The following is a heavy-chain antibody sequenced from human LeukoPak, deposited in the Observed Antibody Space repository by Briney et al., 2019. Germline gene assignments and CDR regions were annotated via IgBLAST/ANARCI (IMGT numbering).Heavy chain of an antibody. CDR2: IYYSGRT. J-gene: IGHJ1*01. Sequence: SETLSLTCSVSGDSVSRSDSYWDWIRQPPGKGLEWIGTIYYSGRTYYSPSLKSRVTMSVDPSNNQFSLDLRSVTGAAMALYYCARRRYYDRSGYLEWGQGTLLSVSS. D-gene: IGHD3-22*01. V-gene: IGHV4-39*01. CDR1: GDSVSRSDSY. CDR3: ARRRYYDRSGYLE.